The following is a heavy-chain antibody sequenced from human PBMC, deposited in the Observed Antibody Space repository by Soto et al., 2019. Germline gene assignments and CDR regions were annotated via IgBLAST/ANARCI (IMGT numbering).Heavy chain of an antibody. V-gene: IGHV4-31*03. D-gene: IGHD3-16*01. CDR2: IYYSGST. J-gene: IGHJ6*02. Sequence: KASETLSLTCTVSGGSISSGGYYWSWIRQHPRKGLEWIGYIYYSGSTYYNPSLKSRVTISVDTSKNQFSLKLSSVTAADTAVYYCAHDGPAYGMDVWGQGTTVTVSS. CDR3: AHDGPAYGMDV. CDR1: GGSISSGGYY.